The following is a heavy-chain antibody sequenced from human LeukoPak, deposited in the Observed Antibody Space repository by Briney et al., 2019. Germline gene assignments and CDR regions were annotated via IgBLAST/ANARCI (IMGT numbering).Heavy chain of an antibody. CDR2: LYSDGRSL. D-gene: IGHD2-21*02. Sequence: GGSLRLSCAGSGFNFTGYWIHWVRQAPGKGLEWISRLYSDGRSLTYADSVMGRFTISRDNAKNMLYLQMNSLRAEDTAVYYCAKPSRPRVTPTAFDYWGQGTLVTVSS. J-gene: IGHJ4*02. CDR1: GFNFTGYW. V-gene: IGHV3-74*03. CDR3: AKPSRPRVTPTAFDY.